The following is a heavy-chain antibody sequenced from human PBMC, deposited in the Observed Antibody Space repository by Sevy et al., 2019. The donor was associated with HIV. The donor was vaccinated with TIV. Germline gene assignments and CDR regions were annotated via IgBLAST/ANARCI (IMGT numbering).Heavy chain of an antibody. V-gene: IGHV3-30*02. CDR1: GFTFKSYG. D-gene: IGHD4-17*01. Sequence: PGGSLRLSCAASGFTFKSYGMHWVRQAPGKGLEWVTFIRNDGSTKYYADSVRGRFTASRDNSKNTLYLHMNSLRPEDTAVYYCVKGPHPAVTTSYALDVWGQGTTVTVSS. CDR2: IRNDGSTK. CDR3: VKGPHPAVTTSYALDV. J-gene: IGHJ6*02.